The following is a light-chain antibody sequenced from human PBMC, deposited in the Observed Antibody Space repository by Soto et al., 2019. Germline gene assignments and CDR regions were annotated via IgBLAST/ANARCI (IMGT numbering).Light chain of an antibody. CDR3: SSYAGNNKYV. Sequence: QSVLTQPPSASGSPGQSVTISCTGTSSDVGAYNYVSWYQQHPGKAPKLMIHEVSKRPSGVPDRFSASKSGNTASLTVSGLQAEDEADYYCSSYAGNNKYVFGTGTKLTVL. J-gene: IGLJ1*01. CDR1: SSDVGAYNY. CDR2: EVS. V-gene: IGLV2-8*01.